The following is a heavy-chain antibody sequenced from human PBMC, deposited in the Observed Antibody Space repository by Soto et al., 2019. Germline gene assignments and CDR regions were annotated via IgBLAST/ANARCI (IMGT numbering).Heavy chain of an antibody. CDR1: GSRFSNYV. CDR3: ARDVGMASRPYLDY. V-gene: IGHV1-8*02. CDR2: IIPIFNST. Sequence: ASVKVSCKVSGSRFSNYVISWVRQAPGHGLEWLGRIIPIFNSTKYAQKFQGRVTMTRNTSISTAYMELSSLRSEDTAVYYCARDVGMASRPYLDYWGQGTLVTVSS. D-gene: IGHD6-6*01. J-gene: IGHJ4*02.